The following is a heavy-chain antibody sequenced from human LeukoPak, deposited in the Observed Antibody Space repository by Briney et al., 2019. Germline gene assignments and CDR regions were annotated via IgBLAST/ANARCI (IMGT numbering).Heavy chain of an antibody. Sequence: GGSLRLSCAASGFTFSSYEMNWVRQAPGKGLEWVSYISRSGDIIYYADSVKGRFTISRDNAKNSLYLQMNSLRAGDTAVYYCAELGITMIGGVWGKGTTVTISS. D-gene: IGHD3-10*02. CDR2: ISRSGDII. CDR3: AELGITMIGGV. V-gene: IGHV3-48*03. J-gene: IGHJ6*04. CDR1: GFTFSSYE.